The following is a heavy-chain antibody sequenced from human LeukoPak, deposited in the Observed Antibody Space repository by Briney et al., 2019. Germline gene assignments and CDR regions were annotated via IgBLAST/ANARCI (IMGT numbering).Heavy chain of an antibody. D-gene: IGHD3-16*01. Sequence: GGSLRLSCAASGFTVSSNYMSWVRQTPGKGLEWVSIIYSGGNTYYADSVKGRFTISRDNSKNTLYLQMNSLRAEDTAVYYCARHFALSWFDPWGPGTLVTVSS. V-gene: IGHV3-66*04. CDR3: ARHFALSWFDP. CDR1: GFTVSSNY. CDR2: IYSGGNT. J-gene: IGHJ5*02.